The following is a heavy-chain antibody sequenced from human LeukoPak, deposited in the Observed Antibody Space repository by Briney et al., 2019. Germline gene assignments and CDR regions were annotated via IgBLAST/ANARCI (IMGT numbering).Heavy chain of an antibody. J-gene: IGHJ3*02. D-gene: IGHD6-13*01. Sequence: TGGPLRLSCAASGFTFSSYDMHWVRQATGKGLEWVSAISTAGDTYYPGAVKGRFTISRENAKNSLYLQMNSLRAGDTAVYYCARAAAGTLAFDIWGQGTMVTVSS. CDR2: ISTAGDT. CDR1: GFTFSSYD. CDR3: ARAAAGTLAFDI. V-gene: IGHV3-13*01.